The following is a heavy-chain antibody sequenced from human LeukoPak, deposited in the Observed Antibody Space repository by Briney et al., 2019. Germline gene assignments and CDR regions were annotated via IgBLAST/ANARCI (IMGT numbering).Heavy chain of an antibody. CDR3: ARDTAPYSGSYSLDY. CDR1: VYTFTSYG. V-gene: IGHV1-18*01. CDR2: ISAYNGNT. D-gene: IGHD1-26*01. J-gene: IGHJ4*02. Sequence: ASVKVSCKASVYTFTSYGISWVRQAPGQGLEWMGWISAYNGNTNYAQKLQGRVTMTTDTSTSTAYMELRSLRSGDTAVYYCARDTAPYSGSYSLDYWGQGTLVTVSS.